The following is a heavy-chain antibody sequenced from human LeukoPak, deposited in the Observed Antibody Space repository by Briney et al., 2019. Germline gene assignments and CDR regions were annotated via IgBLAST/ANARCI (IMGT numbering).Heavy chain of an antibody. CDR1: GGSFSGYY. D-gene: IGHD3-10*01. V-gene: IGHV4-34*01. J-gene: IGHJ4*02. Sequence: KPSETLSLTCAVYGGSFSGYYWSWIRQPPGKGLEWIGEINHSGSTNYNPSLKSRVTISVDTSKNQFSLKLSSVTAADTAVYYCARGRKKGRWFGELLSKFDYWGQGTLVTVSS. CDR2: INHSGST. CDR3: ARGRKKGRWFGELLSKFDY.